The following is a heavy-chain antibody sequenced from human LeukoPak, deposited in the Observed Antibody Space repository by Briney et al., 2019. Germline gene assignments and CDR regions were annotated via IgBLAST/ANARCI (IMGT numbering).Heavy chain of an antibody. D-gene: IGHD4-11*01. CDR1: GGSISSSSYY. V-gene: IGHV4-39*07. CDR2: IYYSGST. CDR3: ARIGDYSNYFDY. Sequence: SETLSLTCTVSGGSISSSSYYWGWIRQPPGKGLEWIGSIYYSGSTYYNPSLKSRVTIPVDTSKNQFSLKLSSVTAADTAVYYCARIGDYSNYFDYWGQGTLVTVSS. J-gene: IGHJ4*02.